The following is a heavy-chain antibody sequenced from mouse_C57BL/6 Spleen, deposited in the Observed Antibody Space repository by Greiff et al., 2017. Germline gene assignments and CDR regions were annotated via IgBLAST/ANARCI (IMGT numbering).Heavy chain of an antibody. CDR2: INYDGSST. Sequence: EVKLMESEGGLVQPGSSMKLSCTASGFTFSDYYMAWVRQVPEKGLEWVANINYDGSSTYYLDSLKSRFTISRDNAKNNLYLQMSSLKSEDTATYYSARKLGDYAMDYWGQGTSVTVSS. J-gene: IGHJ4*01. CDR1: GFTFSDYY. CDR3: ARKLGDYAMDY. V-gene: IGHV5-16*01. D-gene: IGHD4-1*01.